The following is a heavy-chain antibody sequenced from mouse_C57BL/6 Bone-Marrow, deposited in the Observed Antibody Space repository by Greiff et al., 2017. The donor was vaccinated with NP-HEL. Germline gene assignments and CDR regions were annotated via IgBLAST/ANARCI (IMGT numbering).Heavy chain of an antibody. CDR2: IDPSDSYT. CDR3: ARSRVGPLFDY. V-gene: IGHV1-59*01. CDR1: GYTFTSYW. Sequence: VQLQQPGAELVRPGTSVKLSCKASGYTFTSYWMHWVKQRPGQGLEWIGEIDPSDSYTNYNQKFKGKSTLTVDKSSSTAYMQLSSLTSEDSAVYYCARSRVGPLFDYWGQGTTLTVSS. J-gene: IGHJ2*01. D-gene: IGHD4-1*01.